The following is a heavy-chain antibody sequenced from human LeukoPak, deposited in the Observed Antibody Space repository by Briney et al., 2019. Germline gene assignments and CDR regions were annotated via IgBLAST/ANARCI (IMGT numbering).Heavy chain of an antibody. V-gene: IGHV3-21*01. CDR1: GFTFSSYC. CDR2: ISSWNDYI. D-gene: IGHD2-15*01. Sequence: PGGCLRLSCAASGFTFSSYCMNWVRQAPGKGLECVSSISSWNDYIYYADSVKGRFAISRDNAKNSLYLQINSLIVENTATYYCARDVGYCVKGVCYFDYWGQGTLVTASS. J-gene: IGHJ4*02. CDR3: ARDVGYCVKGVCYFDY.